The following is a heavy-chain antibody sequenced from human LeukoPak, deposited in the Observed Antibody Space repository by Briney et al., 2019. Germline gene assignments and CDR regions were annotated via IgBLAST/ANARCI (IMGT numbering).Heavy chain of an antibody. CDR1: RFTFSHYA. J-gene: IGHJ6*02. CDR2: ISYDGSNQ. V-gene: IGHV3-30*04. CDR3: AKGVVAATNAAYYGMDV. Sequence: GRSLRLSCAASRFTFSHYAMHWVRQAPGKGLEGVAVISYDGSNQYYAYSVKGRFTISRDNSKNTLYLQMNSLRPEDTAVYYCAKGVVAATNAAYYGMDVWGQGTTVTVSS. D-gene: IGHD2-15*01.